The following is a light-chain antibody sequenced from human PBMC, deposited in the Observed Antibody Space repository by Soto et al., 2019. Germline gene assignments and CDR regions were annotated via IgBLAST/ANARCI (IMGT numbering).Light chain of an antibody. CDR1: QGIKND. CDR3: LQHHSYPQT. V-gene: IGKV1-17*01. Sequence: DMQMSQSPASLSASVGDGVTIPCRASQGIKNDLAWYQQKPGKAPKRLIYAVSSLQSGVPSRFSGSGSGTEFTLTISSLQPEDVATYYCLQHHSYPQTFGQGTKVDIK. CDR2: AVS. J-gene: IGKJ1*01.